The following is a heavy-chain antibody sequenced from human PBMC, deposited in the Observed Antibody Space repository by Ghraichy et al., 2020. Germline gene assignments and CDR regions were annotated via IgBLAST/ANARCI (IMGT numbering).Heavy chain of an antibody. Sequence: SETLSLTCDVSGGSISSTNWWSWVRQPPGKGLEWIGEIYHSGTTNYNPSLKSRVTISVDKSKNQFSLKLHSVTAADTAVYYGVANGYYSLEYWGQGTLVTVSS. CDR3: VANGYYSLEY. V-gene: IGHV4-4*02. CDR2: IYHSGTT. J-gene: IGHJ4*02. CDR1: GGSISSTNW. D-gene: IGHD3-22*01.